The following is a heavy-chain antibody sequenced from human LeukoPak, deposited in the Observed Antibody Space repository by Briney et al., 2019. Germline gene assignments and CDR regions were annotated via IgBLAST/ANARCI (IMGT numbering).Heavy chain of an antibody. J-gene: IGHJ5*02. D-gene: IGHD3-3*01. Sequence: PGGSLRLSCAASGFTFSSYGMHWVRQAPGKGLEWVAVISYDGSNKYYADSVKGRFTTSRDNSKNTLYLQMNSLRAEDTAVYYCAKGPSYDFWSGYYLNNWFDPWGQGTLVTVSS. V-gene: IGHV3-30*18. CDR3: AKGPSYDFWSGYYLNNWFDP. CDR2: ISYDGSNK. CDR1: GFTFSSYG.